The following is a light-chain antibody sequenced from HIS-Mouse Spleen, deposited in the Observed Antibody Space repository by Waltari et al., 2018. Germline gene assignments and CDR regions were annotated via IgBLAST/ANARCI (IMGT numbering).Light chain of an antibody. CDR3: YSTDSSGNHRV. CDR2: EYS. CDR1: ALPKKY. V-gene: IGLV3-10*01. Sequence: TARITCSGDALPKKYAYWYQQKSGQAPVLVLYEYSKRPSGIPERFSGSSSGTMATLTISGVQVEDEADYYCYSTDSSGNHRVFGGGTKLTVL. J-gene: IGLJ2*01.